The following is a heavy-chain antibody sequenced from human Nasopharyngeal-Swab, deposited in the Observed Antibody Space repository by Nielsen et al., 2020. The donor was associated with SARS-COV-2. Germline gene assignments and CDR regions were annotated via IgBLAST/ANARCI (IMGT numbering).Heavy chain of an antibody. Sequence: GESLKISCAASEFTFSSYSMNWVRQAPGKGLEWVSYISSSSSTIYYADSVKGRFTISRDNAKNSLYLQMNSLRDEDTAVYYCARDLHSSGYYYVPGHAFDIWGQGTMVTVSS. CDR1: EFTFSSYS. J-gene: IGHJ3*02. V-gene: IGHV3-48*02. D-gene: IGHD3-22*01. CDR3: ARDLHSSGYYYVPGHAFDI. CDR2: ISSSSSTI.